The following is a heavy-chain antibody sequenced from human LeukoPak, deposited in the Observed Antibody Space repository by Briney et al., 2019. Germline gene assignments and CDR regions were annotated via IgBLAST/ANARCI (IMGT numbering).Heavy chain of an antibody. CDR2: IRYDGSNK. CDR1: GFTFSSYG. CDR3: AKDQRDRELDYYYMDV. J-gene: IGHJ6*03. Sequence: PGGSLRLSCAASGFTFSSYGMHWVRQAPGKGLEWVAFIRYDGSNKYYADSVKGRFTISRDNSKNTLYLQMNSLRAEDTAVYYCAKDQRDRELDYYYMDVWGKGTTVTVSS. D-gene: IGHD1-26*01. V-gene: IGHV3-30*02.